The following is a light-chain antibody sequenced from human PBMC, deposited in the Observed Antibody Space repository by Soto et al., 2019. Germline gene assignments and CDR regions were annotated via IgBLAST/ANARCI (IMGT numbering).Light chain of an antibody. CDR1: QSVSSNF. J-gene: IGKJ3*01. Sequence: EIVMTQSPGTLSLSPGERATLSCRASQSVSSNFLAWYQQRPGQAPRLLMDGASSRAAGIPDRFSRSGSGTYFTLTISRLEPEDFAVYYCHHYGSSSIVTFVPGTTVYIK. V-gene: IGKV3-20*01. CDR2: GAS. CDR3: HHYGSSSIVT.